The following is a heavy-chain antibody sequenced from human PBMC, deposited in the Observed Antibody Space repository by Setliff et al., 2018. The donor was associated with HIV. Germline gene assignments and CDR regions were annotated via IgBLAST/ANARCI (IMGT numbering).Heavy chain of an antibody. J-gene: IGHJ4*02. CDR3: TTSIVVVVAATPGDY. Sequence: GGSLRLSCAASGFTFSNAWMSWVRQAPGKGLEWVGRIKSKTDGGTTDYAAPVKGRFTISRDDSKNTLYLQMNSLKTEDTAVYYCTTSIVVVVAATPGDYWGQGTLVTVSS. V-gene: IGHV3-15*01. CDR2: IKSKTDGGTT. D-gene: IGHD2-15*01. CDR1: GFTFSNAW.